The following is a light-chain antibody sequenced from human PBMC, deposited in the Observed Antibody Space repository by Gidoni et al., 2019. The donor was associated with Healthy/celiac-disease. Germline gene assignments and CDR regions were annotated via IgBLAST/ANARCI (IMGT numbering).Light chain of an antibody. V-gene: IGKV3-11*01. Sequence: DIVLTQSPATLSLSPGERATLSCRASQSVSSYLAWYQQKPGQAPRLLIYDASNRATGIPARFSGSGSGTDFTHTTSSLEPEDFAVYYCQQRSNWPPLFTFGPGTKVDIK. CDR1: QSVSSY. CDR2: DAS. CDR3: QQRSNWPPLFT. J-gene: IGKJ3*01.